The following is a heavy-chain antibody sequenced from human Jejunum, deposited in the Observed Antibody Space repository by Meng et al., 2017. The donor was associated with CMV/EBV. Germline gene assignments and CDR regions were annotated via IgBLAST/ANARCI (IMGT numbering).Heavy chain of an antibody. J-gene: IGHJ4*02. CDR3: AKDRSFTVRGYFDY. Sequence: GFTFDDYGMSWGRQAPGKGLEWVSGINWNGASTGYADSVKGRITISRDNSKNTLYLQMNSLRAEDTAVYYCAKDRSFTVRGYFDYWGQGTRVTVSS. D-gene: IGHD4-11*01. V-gene: IGHV3-20*03. CDR2: INWNGAST. CDR1: GFTFDDYG.